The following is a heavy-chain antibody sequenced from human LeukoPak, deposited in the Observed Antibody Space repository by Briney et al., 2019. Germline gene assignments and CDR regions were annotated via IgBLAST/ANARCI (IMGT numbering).Heavy chain of an antibody. D-gene: IGHD2-2*01. J-gene: IGHJ5*02. CDR3: ARADCSGSTCYLRHSWFDP. CDR2: ISTRSRYI. V-gene: IGHV3-21*06. CDR1: GFTLSTFS. Sequence: GGSLRLSCAASGFTLSTFSMSWIRQAPGKGLEWVSSISTRSRYIYYRDSVKGRFTISRDDAKNSLYLQMNSLTVEDTAVYYCARADCSGSTCYLRHSWFDPWGQGTLVTVSS.